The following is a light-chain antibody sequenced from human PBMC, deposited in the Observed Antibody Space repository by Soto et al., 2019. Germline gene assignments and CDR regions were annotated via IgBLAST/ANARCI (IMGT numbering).Light chain of an antibody. J-gene: IGKJ1*01. CDR3: LLDFSYFWA. Sequence: IQMTQSPSILSASVGDRVTITCRASQGIRSALGWYQQKPGKVPKLLIYAASTLQSGVPSRFSGSGSGTDFTLTISSLQPEDFATYYCLLDFSYFWAFGQGTKVDIK. CDR1: QGIRSA. CDR2: AAS. V-gene: IGKV1-6*01.